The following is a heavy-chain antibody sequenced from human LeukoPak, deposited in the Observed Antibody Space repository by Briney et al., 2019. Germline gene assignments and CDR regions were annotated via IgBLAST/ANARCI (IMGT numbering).Heavy chain of an antibody. V-gene: IGHV4-38-2*02. Sequence: SETLSLTCAVSGYSISSCYHWAWIRQPPGKGPELIGSIYYRWNAYYSPSLKSLVTISLATSTNQFYLKMSSVTAADTAVYYCARDMGYYRMDVWGKGTTVIVSS. CDR1: GYSISSCYH. D-gene: IGHD3-10*01. CDR2: IYYRWNA. CDR3: ARDMGYYRMDV. J-gene: IGHJ6*04.